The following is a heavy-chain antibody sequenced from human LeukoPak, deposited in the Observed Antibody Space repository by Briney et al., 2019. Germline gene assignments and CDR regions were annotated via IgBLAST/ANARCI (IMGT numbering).Heavy chain of an antibody. CDR2: ISGSGGST. V-gene: IGHV3-23*01. D-gene: IGHD2-2*02. Sequence: GGSLRLSCAASGFTFSSYGMSWVRQAPGKGLEWVSAISGSGGSTYYADSVKGRFTISRETAKNALYLQMNSRRAGDTAVYYCARREGYCNSTSCYIFDFWGQGTLVTVSS. J-gene: IGHJ4*02. CDR3: ARREGYCNSTSCYIFDF. CDR1: GFTFSSYG.